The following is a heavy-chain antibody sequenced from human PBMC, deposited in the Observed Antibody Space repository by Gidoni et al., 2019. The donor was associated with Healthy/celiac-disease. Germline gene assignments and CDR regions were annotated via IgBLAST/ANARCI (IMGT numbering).Heavy chain of an antibody. Sequence: QLQLVQSGAEVKKPGSSVMVSCKASVGTFSSYAISWVRQAPGQGLEWMGGIIPIFGTAKYAQKFQGRVTITADKSTSTAYMELSSLRSEDTAVYYCARWDTAPDYWGQGTLVTVSS. J-gene: IGHJ4*02. D-gene: IGHD5-18*01. V-gene: IGHV1-69*06. CDR3: ARWDTAPDY. CDR1: VGTFSSYA. CDR2: IIPIFGTA.